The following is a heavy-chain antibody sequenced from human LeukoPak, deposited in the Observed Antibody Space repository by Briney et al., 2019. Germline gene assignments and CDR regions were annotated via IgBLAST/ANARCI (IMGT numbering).Heavy chain of an antibody. J-gene: IGHJ4*02. D-gene: IGHD3-22*01. CDR1: GYTFISYY. CDR3: ARDIGSYDSRILASDY. V-gene: IGHV1-46*01. Sequence: ASVKVSCKASGYTFISYYMHWVRQAPGQGLEWMGIINPSGGSTSYAQKFQGRVTMTRDTSTSTVYMELSSLRSEDTAVYYCARDIGSYDSRILASDYWGQGTLVTVSS. CDR2: INPSGGST.